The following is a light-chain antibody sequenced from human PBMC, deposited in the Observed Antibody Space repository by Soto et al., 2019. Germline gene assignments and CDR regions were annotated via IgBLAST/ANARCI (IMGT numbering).Light chain of an antibody. CDR2: DNT. J-gene: IGLJ3*02. Sequence: QSVLTQPPSVSAAPGQRVTISCSGSSSNIGKNYVSWYQHLPGTAPKLLIYDNTKRHSGIPDRFSGSKSGTSATLGITGLQTGDEADYYYGTWDSSLSVGVFGGGTKLTVL. CDR1: SSNIGKNY. CDR3: GTWDSSLSVGV. V-gene: IGLV1-51*01.